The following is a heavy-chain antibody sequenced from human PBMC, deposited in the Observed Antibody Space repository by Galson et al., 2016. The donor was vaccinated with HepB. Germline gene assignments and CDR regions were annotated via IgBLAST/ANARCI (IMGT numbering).Heavy chain of an antibody. CDR3: ARSLYHILTGYYLDY. CDR1: GGSISSGDYY. CDR2: IYYSGGT. D-gene: IGHD3-9*01. Sequence: TLSLTCTVSGGSISSGDYYLNWIRQTPGKGLEWIGYIYYSGGTHYNPSLESRVAMSLDTSKTQFSLKLRSVTAADTAVYYCARSLYHILTGYYLDYWGQGTLVTVSS. V-gene: IGHV4-30-4*01. J-gene: IGHJ4*02.